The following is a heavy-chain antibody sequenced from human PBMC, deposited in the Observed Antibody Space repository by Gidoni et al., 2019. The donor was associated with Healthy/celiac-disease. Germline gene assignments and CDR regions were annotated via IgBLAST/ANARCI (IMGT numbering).Heavy chain of an antibody. Sequence: EVQLLESGGGLVQPGGSLSLSCAASGFTFRSYSMSWVRQAPGKGLEWVSAISGSGGSTYYADAVKGRFTISRDNSKNTLYLQMNSLRAEDTAVYYCAKDLAPDYYDSSGYYYYFDYWGQGTLVTVSS. V-gene: IGHV3-23*01. CDR3: AKDLAPDYYDSSGYYYYFDY. CDR2: ISGSGGST. J-gene: IGHJ4*02. D-gene: IGHD3-22*01. CDR1: GFTFRSYS.